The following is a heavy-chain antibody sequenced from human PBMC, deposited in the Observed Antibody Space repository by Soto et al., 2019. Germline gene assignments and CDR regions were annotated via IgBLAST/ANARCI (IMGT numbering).Heavy chain of an antibody. CDR3: ARGGLLWFGELPRAWGYDY. Sequence: QVQLVQSGAEVKKPGASVKVSCKASGYTFTGYYMHWVRQDPGQGLEWMGCINPNSGGTNYAQKFQGRVTMTRDTSMSTAYMELSRLRSDDTAVYYCARGGLLWFGELPRAWGYDYWGQGTLVTVSS. J-gene: IGHJ4*02. CDR1: GYTFTGYY. CDR2: INPNSGGT. V-gene: IGHV1-2*02. D-gene: IGHD3-10*01.